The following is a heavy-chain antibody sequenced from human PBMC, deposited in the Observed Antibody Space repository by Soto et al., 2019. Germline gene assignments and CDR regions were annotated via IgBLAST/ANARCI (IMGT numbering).Heavy chain of an antibody. CDR1: GFTFSSYA. V-gene: IGHV3-23*01. J-gene: IGHJ4*02. D-gene: IGHD3-22*01. CDR3: AVNYYDSSGYYPAGSFDY. Sequence: PGGSLRLSCAASGFTFSSYAMSWVRQAPGKGLEWVSAISGSGGSTYYADSVKGRFTISRDNSKNTLYLQMNSLRAEDTAVYYCAVNYYDSSGYYPAGSFDYWGQGTLVTVSS. CDR2: ISGSGGST.